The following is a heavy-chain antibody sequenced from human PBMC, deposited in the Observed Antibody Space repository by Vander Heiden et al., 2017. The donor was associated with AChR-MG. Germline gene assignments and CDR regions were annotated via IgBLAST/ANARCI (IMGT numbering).Heavy chain of an antibody. CDR1: GFTFSGPA. Sequence: EVQLVESGGGLVQPGGSRNLFCSAHGFTFSGPAMHCVRQASGKGLEWVGRIRSKANRYATAYAASVEGRFTISRDDSKNTAYLQMNSLKTEDTAVYYCARGYYDSRGYYDYWGQGTLVTVSS. CDR3: ARGYYDSRGYYDY. J-gene: IGHJ4*02. CDR2: IRSKANRYAT. V-gene: IGHV3-73*01. D-gene: IGHD3-22*01.